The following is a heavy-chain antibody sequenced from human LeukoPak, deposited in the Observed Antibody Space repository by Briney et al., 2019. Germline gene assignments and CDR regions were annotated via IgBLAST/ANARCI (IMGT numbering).Heavy chain of an antibody. V-gene: IGHV1-18*01. CDR3: AIPSPLIISDSGTDAFDI. J-gene: IGHJ3*02. CDR2: ISAYNGNT. CDR1: GYTFTSYG. Sequence: ASVTVSCKAFGYTFTSYGISWVRQAPGQGLEWMGWISAYNGNTNYAQRLQGRVTMTTDTSTSTAYMELRSLRSDDTAVYFCAIPSPLIISDSGTDAFDIWGQGTMVTVSS. D-gene: IGHD1-14*01.